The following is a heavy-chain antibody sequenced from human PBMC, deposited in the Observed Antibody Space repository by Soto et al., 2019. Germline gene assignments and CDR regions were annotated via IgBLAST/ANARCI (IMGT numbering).Heavy chain of an antibody. CDR1: GFTFSSYA. V-gene: IGHV3-23*01. J-gene: IGHJ4*02. CDR2: ISGSGGST. Sequence: GGSLRLSCSASGFTFSSYAMSWVRQAPGKGLEWVSAISGSGGSTYYADSVKGRFTTSRDNSKNTLYLQMNSLRAEDTAVYYCATDLSPGIAAPADDWGQGTPVTVSS. CDR3: ATDLSPGIAAPADD. D-gene: IGHD6-13*01.